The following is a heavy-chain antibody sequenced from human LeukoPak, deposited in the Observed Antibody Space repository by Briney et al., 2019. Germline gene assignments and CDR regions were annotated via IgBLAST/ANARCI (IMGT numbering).Heavy chain of an antibody. CDR3: TAVIGYDSSGYYYFDY. Sequence: SVKVSCKASGGTFSSYGISWVRQAPGQGLEWMGRIIPIFGTANYAQKFQGRVTITTDESTSTAYMELSSLRSEDTAVYYCTAVIGYDSSGYYYFDYWGQGTLVTVSS. CDR2: IIPIFGTA. J-gene: IGHJ4*02. D-gene: IGHD3-22*01. CDR1: GGTFSSYG. V-gene: IGHV1-69*05.